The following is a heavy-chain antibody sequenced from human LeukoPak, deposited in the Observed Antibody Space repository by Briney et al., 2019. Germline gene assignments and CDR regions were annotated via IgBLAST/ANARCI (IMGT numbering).Heavy chain of an antibody. D-gene: IGHD1-20*01. Sequence: GGSLRLSCAASGFSFSKAWMTWVRQAPGKGLEWVGRIKSKIDGGTTEYAAPVKGRFTISRDESKTTLYLQMNSLRAEDTAVYYCARGPPPDPLITGTPGAKFDYWGQGTLVTVSS. J-gene: IGHJ4*02. CDR1: GFSFSKAW. CDR3: ARGPPPDPLITGTPGAKFDY. V-gene: IGHV3-15*01. CDR2: IKSKIDGGTT.